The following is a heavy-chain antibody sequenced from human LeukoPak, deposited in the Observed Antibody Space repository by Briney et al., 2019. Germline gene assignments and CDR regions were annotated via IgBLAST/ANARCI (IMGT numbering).Heavy chain of an antibody. CDR3: AGDRRSVAAAGIIFDA. Sequence: ASVKVSCEPSGYTFTSYGISWVRQAPGQGLEWMGWISAYNGNTNYAQKLQGRVTMTTNTSTSTAFMELRSLRSDDTAVYYCAGDRRSVAAAGIIFDAWGQGTLVTVSS. D-gene: IGHD6-13*01. CDR1: GYTFTSYG. V-gene: IGHV1-18*01. J-gene: IGHJ5*02. CDR2: ISAYNGNT.